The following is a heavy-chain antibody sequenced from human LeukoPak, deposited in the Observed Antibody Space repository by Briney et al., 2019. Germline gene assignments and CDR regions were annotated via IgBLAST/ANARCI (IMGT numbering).Heavy chain of an antibody. D-gene: IGHD4-11*01. Sequence: SETLSLTCTVSGGSISSYYWSWIRQPPGKGLEWIGYIYYSGSTNYNPSLKSRVTISVDTSKNQFSLELSSVTAADTAVYYCARAFSGYHSKSGGIDYRGQGTLVTVSS. CDR1: GGSISSYY. J-gene: IGHJ4*02. V-gene: IGHV4-59*01. CDR3: ARAFSGYHSKSGGIDY. CDR2: IYYSGST.